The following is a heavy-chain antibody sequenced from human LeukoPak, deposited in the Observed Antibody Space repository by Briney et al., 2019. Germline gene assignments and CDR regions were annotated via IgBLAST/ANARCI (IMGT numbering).Heavy chain of an antibody. Sequence: SETLSLTCTVSGGSISSNYWSWIRQPAGKGLEWIGRIYTSGSTNYSPSLKSRVTLSVDTSRNQFSLRLSSVTAADTAVYYCARDGRGYASSWYFDLWGQGTLVTVPS. CDR2: IYTSGST. CDR1: GGSISSNY. CDR3: ARDGRGYASSWYFDL. V-gene: IGHV4-4*07. J-gene: IGHJ4*02. D-gene: IGHD6-13*01.